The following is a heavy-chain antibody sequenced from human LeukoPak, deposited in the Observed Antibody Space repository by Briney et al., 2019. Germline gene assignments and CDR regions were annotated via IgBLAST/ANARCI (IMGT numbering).Heavy chain of an antibody. J-gene: IGHJ4*02. V-gene: IGHV3-7*03. CDR1: GFTFSNYW. CDR2: INQDGSEE. D-gene: IGHD3-16*01. CDR3: ARQGDAAFDY. Sequence: PGGSLRLSCAASGFTFSNYWMSWVRQAPGKGLEWVAHINQDGSEEHYMDSVKARFTISRDNAKNSLYLQMNSLRAEDTAVYYCARQGDAAFDYWGQGTLVTVSS.